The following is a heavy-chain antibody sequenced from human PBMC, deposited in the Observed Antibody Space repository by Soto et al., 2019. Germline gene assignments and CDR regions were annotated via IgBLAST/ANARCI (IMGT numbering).Heavy chain of an antibody. J-gene: IGHJ4*02. CDR1: GGTFSSYA. V-gene: IGHV1-69*13. CDR3: ASGDQLLLTSPSYFDY. CDR2: IIPIFGTA. D-gene: IGHD2-2*01. Sequence: SVKVSCKASGGTFSSYAISWVRQAPGQGLEWMGGIIPIFGTANYAQKFQGRVTITADESTSTAYMELSSLRSEDTAVYYCASGDQLLLTSPSYFDYWGQGTLVTV.